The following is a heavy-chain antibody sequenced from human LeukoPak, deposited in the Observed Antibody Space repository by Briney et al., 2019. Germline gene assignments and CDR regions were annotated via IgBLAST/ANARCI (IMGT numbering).Heavy chain of an antibody. CDR2: IIPIFGTA. J-gene: IGHJ4*02. CDR1: GGTFSSYA. Sequence: SVKVSCKASGGTFSSYAISWVRQAPGQGLEWMGGIIPIFGTANYAQKFQGRVTITADKSTSTAYMELSSLRSEDTAVYYCARPGDGYGDFDYWGQGTLVTVSS. CDR3: ARPGDGYGDFDY. D-gene: IGHD5-24*01. V-gene: IGHV1-69*06.